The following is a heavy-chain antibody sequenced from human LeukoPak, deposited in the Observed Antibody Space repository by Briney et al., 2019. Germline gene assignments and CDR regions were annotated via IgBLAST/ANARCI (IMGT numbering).Heavy chain of an antibody. Sequence: PGGSLRLSCAASGFTFSNYAMNWVRQAPGKGLEWVSSISSSSSYIYYADSVKGRFTISRDNAKNSLYLQMNSLRAEDTAVYYCAREIVVVPAATARGPATYYYYGMDVWGQGTTVTVSS. D-gene: IGHD2-2*01. J-gene: IGHJ6*02. CDR2: ISSSSSYI. CDR3: AREIVVVPAATARGPATYYYYGMDV. CDR1: GFTFSNYA. V-gene: IGHV3-21*01.